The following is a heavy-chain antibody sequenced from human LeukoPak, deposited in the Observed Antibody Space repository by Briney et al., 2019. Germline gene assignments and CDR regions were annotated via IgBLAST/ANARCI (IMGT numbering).Heavy chain of an antibody. CDR2: ISSSSSYI. CDR3: AKEIWPTVTTPGHTHFDY. Sequence: PGGSLRLSCAASGFTFSSYSMNWVRQAPGKGLEWVSSISSSSSYIYYADSVKGRFTISRDNSKNTLCLQMNSLRAEDTAVYYCAKEIWPTVTTPGHTHFDYWGQGTLVTGSS. CDR1: GFTFSSYS. D-gene: IGHD4-17*01. J-gene: IGHJ4*02. V-gene: IGHV3-21*01.